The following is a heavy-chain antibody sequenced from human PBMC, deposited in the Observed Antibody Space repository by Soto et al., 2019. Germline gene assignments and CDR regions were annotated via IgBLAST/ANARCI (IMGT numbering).Heavy chain of an antibody. J-gene: IGHJ4*02. CDR1: GGSISSGGYS. CDR3: ARGGVDYYDSSGYYFSPYYFDY. CDR2: IYHSGST. V-gene: IGHV4-30-2*01. D-gene: IGHD3-22*01. Sequence: QLQLQESGSGLVKPSQTLSLTCAVSGGSISSGGYSWSWIRQPPGKGLEWIGYIYHSGSTYYNPSLRSRVTISVDRSKNQFSLKLSSVTAADTAVYSCARGGVDYYDSSGYYFSPYYFDYWGQGTLVTVSS.